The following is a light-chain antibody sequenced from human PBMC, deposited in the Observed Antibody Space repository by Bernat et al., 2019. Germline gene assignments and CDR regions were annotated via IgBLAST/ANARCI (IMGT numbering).Light chain of an antibody. CDR1: SGNIASKY. J-gene: IGLJ2*01. Sequence: NFMLTQPHSVSESPGKTVTISCTRSSGNIASKYVQWYQQRPGSSPITVIYENKERPSGVPNRFSGSIDSSSNSASLTISGLQSEDEADYLCQSYDDTTVIFGGGTKLTVL. V-gene: IGLV6-57*01. CDR2: ENK. CDR3: QSYDDTTVI.